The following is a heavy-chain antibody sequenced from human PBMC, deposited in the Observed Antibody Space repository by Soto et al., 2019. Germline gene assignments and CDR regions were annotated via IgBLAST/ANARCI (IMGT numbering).Heavy chain of an antibody. CDR2: IIPIFGTP. CDR3: ARDRAPRGWSYLDL. Sequence: QVQLVQSGAEVKKPGSSVKISCKAFGGSFSDYAISWVRQAPGQGLEWMGGIIPIFGTPNYAQKFQDRVTFTAHESTNTAYMELSRLTSEDTAVYYCARDRAPRGWSYLDLWGQGPQVTVSS. CDR1: GGSFSDYA. V-gene: IGHV1-69*01. J-gene: IGHJ4*02. D-gene: IGHD2-15*01.